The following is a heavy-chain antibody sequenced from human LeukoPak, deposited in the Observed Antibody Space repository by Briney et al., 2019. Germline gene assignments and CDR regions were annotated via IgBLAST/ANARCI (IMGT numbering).Heavy chain of an antibody. V-gene: IGHV3-11*01. CDR2: ISSGGSTI. CDR3: ARRPAAGRCLDY. D-gene: IGHD6-13*01. J-gene: IGHJ4*02. CDR1: GFTFSDYY. Sequence: GGSLRLSCAVSGFTFSDYYMSWIRQAPGKGLEWVSYISSGGSTISHADPVKGRFTISRDNAENSLYLQMNSRRAEDTAVYYCARRPAAGRCLDYWGQGTLVTVSS.